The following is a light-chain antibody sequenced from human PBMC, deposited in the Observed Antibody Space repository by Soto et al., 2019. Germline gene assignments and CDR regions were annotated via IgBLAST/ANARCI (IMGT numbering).Light chain of an antibody. CDR1: SSDVGGYNY. Sequence: QSALTLPRSVSGSPGQTVTISCTGTSSDVGGYNYVSWYQQHPGKAPKVLIYEVTKRPSGVPDRFSGSKSGNTASLTISGLQAEDEADYYCCSYAGSYDWVFGGGTKLTVL. CDR2: EVT. V-gene: IGLV2-11*01. CDR3: CSYAGSYDWV. J-gene: IGLJ3*02.